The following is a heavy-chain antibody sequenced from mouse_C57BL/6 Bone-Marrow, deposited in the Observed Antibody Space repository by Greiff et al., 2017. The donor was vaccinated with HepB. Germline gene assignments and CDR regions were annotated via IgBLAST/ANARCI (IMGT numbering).Heavy chain of an antibody. Sequence: EVQLQQSGTVLARPGASVKMSCKTSGYTFTSYWMHWVKQRPGQGLEWIGAIYPGNSDTSYNQKFKGKAKLTAVTSASTAYMELSSLTNEDSAVYYCTRPYYYGSSSYAMDYWGQGTSVTVSS. CDR1: GYTFTSYW. J-gene: IGHJ4*01. V-gene: IGHV1-5*01. CDR2: IYPGNSDT. D-gene: IGHD1-1*01. CDR3: TRPYYYGSSSYAMDY.